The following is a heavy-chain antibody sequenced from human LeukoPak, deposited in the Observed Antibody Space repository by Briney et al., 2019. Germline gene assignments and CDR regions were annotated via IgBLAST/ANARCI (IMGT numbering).Heavy chain of an antibody. CDR1: GGSFSGYY. D-gene: IGHD3-10*01. Sequence: SETLSLTCAVYGGSFSGYYWSWIRQPAGKGLEWIGRIYTSGSTNYNPSLKSRVTISVDTSKNQFSLKLSSVTAADTAVYYCARHGNMVRGVIIGWFDPWGQGTLVTVSS. CDR2: IYTSGST. V-gene: IGHV4-59*10. J-gene: IGHJ5*02. CDR3: ARHGNMVRGVIIGWFDP.